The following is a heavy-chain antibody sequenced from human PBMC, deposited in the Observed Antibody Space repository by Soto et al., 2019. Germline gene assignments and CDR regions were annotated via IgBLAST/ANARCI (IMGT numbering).Heavy chain of an antibody. CDR2: IYYSGST. J-gene: IGHJ2*01. Sequence: QVQLQESGPGLVKPSETLSLTCTVSGGSISSYYWSWIRQPPGKGLEWIGYIYYSGSTNYNPSLKSRVTISVDTSKNQFSLKLSSVTAADTAVYYCARAYSWYFDFWGRGTLVNVSS. CDR1: GGSISSYY. CDR3: ARAYSWYFDF. D-gene: IGHD1-26*01. V-gene: IGHV4-59*01.